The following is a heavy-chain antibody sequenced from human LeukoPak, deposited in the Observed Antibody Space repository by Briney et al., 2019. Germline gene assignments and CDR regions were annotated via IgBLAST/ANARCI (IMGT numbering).Heavy chain of an antibody. Sequence: PSETLSLTCAVSGGSVSSSDWWSWVRQPPGKGLQWIGEIYHTGATNYNPSLKSRVTISLDKSNNQFSLKLGSVTAADTAVYYCARVDSDDDYWGQGTLVTVSS. CDR3: ARVDSDDDY. D-gene: IGHD5-12*01. CDR2: IYHTGAT. CDR1: GGSVSSSDW. V-gene: IGHV4-4*02. J-gene: IGHJ4*02.